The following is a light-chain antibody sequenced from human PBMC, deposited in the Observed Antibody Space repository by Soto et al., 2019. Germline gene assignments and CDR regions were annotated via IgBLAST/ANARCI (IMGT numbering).Light chain of an antibody. CDR1: GNDVGSYDY. CDR2: EVT. V-gene: IGLV2-14*01. Sequence: QSALTQPASVSGSPGQSITISCTGTGNDVGSYDYLSWYQQHPGKAPKLMIYEVTNRPSGVSNRFSGSKSGNTASLTISGLQAEDEADYYCSSYTSSGTLVFGGGTKLTVL. J-gene: IGLJ2*01. CDR3: SSYTSSGTLV.